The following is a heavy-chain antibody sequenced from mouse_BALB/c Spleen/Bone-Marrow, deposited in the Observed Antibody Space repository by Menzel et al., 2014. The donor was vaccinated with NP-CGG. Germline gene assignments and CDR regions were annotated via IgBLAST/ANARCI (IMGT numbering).Heavy chain of an antibody. CDR3: ARWGYYYAMDY. J-gene: IGHJ4*01. V-gene: IGHV5-17*02. CDR1: GFTFSSFG. CDR2: ISSGSSTI. Sequence: MESGGGLVQPGGSRKLSCAASGFTFSSFGMHWVRQAPEKGLEWVAYISSGSSTIYYADTVKGRFTISRDNPKNTLFLQMTSLRSEDTAMYYCARWGYYYAMDYWGQGTSVTVSS.